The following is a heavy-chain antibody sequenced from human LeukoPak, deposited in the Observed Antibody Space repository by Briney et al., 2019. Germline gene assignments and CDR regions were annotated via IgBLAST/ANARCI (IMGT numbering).Heavy chain of an antibody. CDR1: GFTFSSYR. D-gene: IGHD3-22*01. CDR2: INTDESST. V-gene: IGHV3-74*01. CDR3: AKDQRGVYDSSGYYFRPEY. J-gene: IGHJ4*02. Sequence: GGSLRLSWAASGFTFSSYRMHWVRQAPGKGLVWISRINTDESSTSYADSVKGRFTISRDNAKNTLYLQMNSLRAEDTAVYYCAKDQRGVYDSSGYYFRPEYWGQGTLVTVSS.